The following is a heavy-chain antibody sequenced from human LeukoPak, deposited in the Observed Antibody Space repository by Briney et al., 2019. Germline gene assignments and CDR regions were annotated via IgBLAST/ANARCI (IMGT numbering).Heavy chain of an antibody. Sequence: SETLSLTCTVTGYSISSGYYWGWIRQPPGKGLEWIGSIYHSGSTYYNPSLKSRVTTSVDTSKNQFSLKLSSVTAADTAVYYCARPDVIVGGVGSFDYWGQGTLVTVSS. CDR1: GYSISSGYY. V-gene: IGHV4-38-2*02. J-gene: IGHJ4*02. D-gene: IGHD1-26*01. CDR3: ARPDVIVGGVGSFDY. CDR2: IYHSGST.